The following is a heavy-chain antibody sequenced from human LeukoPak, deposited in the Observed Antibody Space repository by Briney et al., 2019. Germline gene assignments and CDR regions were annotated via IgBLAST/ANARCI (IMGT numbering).Heavy chain of an antibody. CDR1: GGSISSYY. Sequence: SETLSLTCTVSGGSISSYYWSWIRQPPGKGLEWIGYIYYSGSTNYNPSLKSRVTISVDTFKNQFSLKLSSVTAADTAVYYCARLGYDSSGYYFDYRGQGTLVTVSS. D-gene: IGHD3-22*01. J-gene: IGHJ4*02. V-gene: IGHV4-59*08. CDR2: IYYSGST. CDR3: ARLGYDSSGYYFDY.